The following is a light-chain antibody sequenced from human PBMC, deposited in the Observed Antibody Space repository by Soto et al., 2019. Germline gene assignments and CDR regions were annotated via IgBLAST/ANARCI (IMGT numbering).Light chain of an antibody. CDR1: QSVSSN. Sequence: EIVMTQSPATLSVSPGERATLSCRASQSVSSNFAWYQQKPGQAPRLLIYGASTRATGIPARVSGSGSGTEFPLTISSLQSEDFAVYYCQQYNNWPALYTFGQGTKLEIK. CDR3: QQYNNWPALYT. CDR2: GAS. J-gene: IGKJ2*01. V-gene: IGKV3-15*01.